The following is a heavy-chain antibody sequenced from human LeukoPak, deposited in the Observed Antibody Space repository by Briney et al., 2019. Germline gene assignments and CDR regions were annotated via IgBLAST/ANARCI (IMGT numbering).Heavy chain of an antibody. CDR1: GFAFSSYG. D-gene: IGHD7-27*01. Sequence: GGSLRLSCAAPGFAFSSYGMHWVRQAPGKGLEWVAVISYDGSNKYYADSVKGRFTISRDNSKNTLYLQMNSLRAEDTAVYYCAKALGVWFDYWGQGTLVTVSS. V-gene: IGHV3-30*18. CDR2: ISYDGSNK. CDR3: AKALGVWFDY. J-gene: IGHJ4*02.